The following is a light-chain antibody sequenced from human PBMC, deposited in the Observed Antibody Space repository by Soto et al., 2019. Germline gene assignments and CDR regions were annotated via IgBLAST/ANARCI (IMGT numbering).Light chain of an antibody. J-gene: IGLJ1*01. Sequence: QSALTQPASVSGSPGQSITIYCTGTSSDVGGYNYVSWYQQHPGKAPKFMIYDVSNRPSGVSNRFSGSKSGNTASLTISGLQAEDEADYYCSSYTTSNTRQIVFGTGTKVTV. CDR1: SSDVGGYNY. V-gene: IGLV2-14*01. CDR2: DVS. CDR3: SSYTTSNTRQIV.